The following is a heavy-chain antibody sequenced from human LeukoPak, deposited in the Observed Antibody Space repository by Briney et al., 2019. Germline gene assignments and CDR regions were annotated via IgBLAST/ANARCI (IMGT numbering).Heavy chain of an antibody. CDR1: GYTFSDFG. Sequence: ASVKVSCKASGYTFSDFGISWVRQAPGQGREWMGWISTYNGNTNYAQKLQGRVAINTDTSTSTAYMELRSLRSDDTAVYYCARDCDRSGYYCYWGQGTLVTVSS. J-gene: IGHJ4*02. V-gene: IGHV1-18*01. CDR3: ARDCDRSGYYCY. CDR2: ISTYNGNT. D-gene: IGHD3-22*01.